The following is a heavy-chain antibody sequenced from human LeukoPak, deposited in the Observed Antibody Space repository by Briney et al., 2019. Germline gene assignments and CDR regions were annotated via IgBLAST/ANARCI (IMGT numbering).Heavy chain of an antibody. V-gene: IGHV3-30*18. J-gene: IGHJ4*02. CDR1: GFTPTSFG. CDR2: ISSDGSNK. CDR3: AKGPWGYCSSTSCRQFDY. D-gene: IGHD2-2*01. Sequence: GRSLRPSCAASGFTPTSFGTRWVRQAPGKGREWGAVISSDGSNKYYADSEKGRFTISRDNSKNTLYLQMNSLRAEDTAVYYCAKGPWGYCSSTSCRQFDYWGQGTLVTVSS.